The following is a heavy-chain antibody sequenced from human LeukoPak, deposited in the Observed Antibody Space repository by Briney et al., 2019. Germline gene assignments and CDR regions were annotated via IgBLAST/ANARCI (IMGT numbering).Heavy chain of an antibody. CDR1: RFSFSSYG. CDR3: AKDKGRTMVRGSFDY. CDR2: ISGSGGST. D-gene: IGHD3-10*01. J-gene: IGHJ4*02. Sequence: GGSLRLSCGASRFSFSSYGMHWVRQAPGKGLEWVSAISGSGGSTYYADSVKGRFTISRDNSKNTLYLQMNSLRAEDTAVYYCAKDKGRTMVRGSFDYWGQGTLVTVSS. V-gene: IGHV3-23*01.